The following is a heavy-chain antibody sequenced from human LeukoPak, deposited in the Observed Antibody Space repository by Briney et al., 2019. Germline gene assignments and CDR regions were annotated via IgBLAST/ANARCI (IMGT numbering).Heavy chain of an antibody. CDR3: ARRGYYYDSSGYYYNYYYYMDV. V-gene: IGHV3-66*04. D-gene: IGHD3-22*01. CDR1: GFTVSSNY. Sequence: PGGSLRLSCAASGFTVSSNYMSWVRQAPGKGLEWVSIIYSGGSTYYADSVKGRFTISRDNSKNTLYLQMNSLRAEDTAVYYCARRGYYYDSSGYYYNYYYYMDVWGKGTTVTISS. CDR2: IYSGGST. J-gene: IGHJ6*03.